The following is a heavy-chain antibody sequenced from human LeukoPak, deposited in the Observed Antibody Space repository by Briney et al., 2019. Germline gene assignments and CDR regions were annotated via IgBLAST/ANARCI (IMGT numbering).Heavy chain of an antibody. CDR2: IKQDGSET. CDR3: ARGDYYGSIFFYYLDV. Sequence: GGSLRLSCAASGFRFSDYWMTWVRQAPGQGLEWVANIKQDGSETSYVDSVKGRFTVTRDDAKNSLYLQMSSLGADDTAVYYCARGDYYGSIFFYYLDVWGKGTTVTV. V-gene: IGHV3-7*01. CDR1: GFRFSDYW. D-gene: IGHD3-10*01. J-gene: IGHJ6*03.